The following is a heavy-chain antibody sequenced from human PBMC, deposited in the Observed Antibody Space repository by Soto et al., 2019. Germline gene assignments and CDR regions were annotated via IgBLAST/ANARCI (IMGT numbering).Heavy chain of an antibody. V-gene: IGHV4-39*01. D-gene: IGHD2-15*01. CDR3: ARRECSGGTCSFDP. Sequence: SETLSLTCTVFGGSISSGGHYWSWIRQHPGKGLEWIGCIHYSGSTYYNPSLNSRLTISVDTSKNQFSLKLTSVSAADTAVYYCARRECSGGTCSFDPWGQGTLVTVSS. J-gene: IGHJ5*02. CDR1: GGSISSGGHY. CDR2: IHYSGST.